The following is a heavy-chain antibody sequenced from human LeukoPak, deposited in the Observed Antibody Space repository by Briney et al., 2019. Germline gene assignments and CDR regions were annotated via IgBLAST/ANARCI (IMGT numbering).Heavy chain of an antibody. J-gene: IGHJ6*03. V-gene: IGHV3-21*01. D-gene: IGHD5-24*01. Sequence: GGSLRLSCAASGFTFSSYSMNWVRQAPGKGLEWVSSISSSSTYIYYADSVKGRFTISRDNAKKSLYLQMNSLRAEDTAVYYCARAHRDGYNYYYYYYMDVWGKGTTVTISS. CDR2: ISSSSTYI. CDR1: GFTFSSYS. CDR3: ARAHRDGYNYYYYYYMDV.